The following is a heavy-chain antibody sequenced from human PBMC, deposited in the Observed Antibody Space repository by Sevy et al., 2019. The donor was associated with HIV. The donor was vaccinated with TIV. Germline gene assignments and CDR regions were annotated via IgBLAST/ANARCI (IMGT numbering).Heavy chain of an antibody. CDR2: IFNHGKTK. Sequence: GESLKISCKASGFIFSRYGVHWVRQAPGKGLEWVAAIFNHGKTKYYGDPVKGRFTISRDDSKNTLYLQMDSLRAEDTAVYYCARESGSDWYLDYWGQGTLVTVSS. V-gene: IGHV3-33*01. D-gene: IGHD2-21*02. CDR1: GFIFSRYG. CDR3: ARESGSDWYLDY. J-gene: IGHJ4*02.